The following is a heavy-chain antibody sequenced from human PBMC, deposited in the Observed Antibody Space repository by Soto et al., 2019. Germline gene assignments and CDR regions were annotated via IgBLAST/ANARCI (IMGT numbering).Heavy chain of an antibody. J-gene: IGHJ5*02. D-gene: IGHD1-20*01. Sequence: SGPTLVNPTQTLTLTCTFSGFSLSTSGVGVGWIRQPPGKALEWLALIYWDDDKRYSPSLKSRLTITKDTSKNQVVLTMTNMDPVDTASYYCARGGIPGSLGWFDPWGQATLVTVSS. CDR3: ARGGIPGSLGWFDP. CDR1: GFSLSTSGVG. V-gene: IGHV2-5*02. CDR2: IYWDDDK.